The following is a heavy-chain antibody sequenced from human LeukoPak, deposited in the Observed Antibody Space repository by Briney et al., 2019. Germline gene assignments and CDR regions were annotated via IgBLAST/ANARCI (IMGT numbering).Heavy chain of an antibody. CDR2: INSDGSST. CDR1: GFTFSSYW. J-gene: IGHJ5*02. Sequence: GGSLRLSCAASGFTFSSYWMHWVRQAPGKGLVWVSRINSDGSSTGYADSVKGRFTISRDNAKNTLYLQMNSLRAEDTAVYYCARGYCSGGSCYLKTGNWFDPWGQGTLVTVSS. CDR3: ARGYCSGGSCYLKTGNWFDP. D-gene: IGHD2-15*01. V-gene: IGHV3-74*01.